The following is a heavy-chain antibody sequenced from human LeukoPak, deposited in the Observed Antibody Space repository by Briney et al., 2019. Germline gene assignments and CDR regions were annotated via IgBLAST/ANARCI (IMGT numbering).Heavy chain of an antibody. CDR2: IYYSGST. V-gene: IGHV4-59*01. CDR3: ARVEVRPMVRGVIDY. Sequence: SETLSLTCTVSGGSISSCYWSWTRQPPGKGLEWIGYIYYSGSTNYNPSLKSRVTISVDTSKNQFSLKLSSVTAADTAVYYCARVEVRPMVRGVIDYWGQGTLVTVSS. D-gene: IGHD3-10*01. J-gene: IGHJ4*02. CDR1: GGSISSCY.